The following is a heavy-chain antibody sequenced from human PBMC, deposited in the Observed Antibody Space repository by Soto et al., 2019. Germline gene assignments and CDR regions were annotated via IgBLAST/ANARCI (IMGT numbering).Heavy chain of an antibody. CDR2: IYYSGST. V-gene: IGHV4-30-4*01. J-gene: IGHJ4*02. Sequence: QVQLQESGPGLVKPSQTLSLTCTVSGGSISSGDYYWSWIRQPPGKGLEWIGYIYYSGSTYYNPSLKRRVTLSVDTSKHQFSLKLSSVTAADTAVYYCAREGRVDIVATNFDYWGQGTLVTVSS. CDR3: AREGRVDIVATNFDY. CDR1: GGSISSGDYY. D-gene: IGHD5-12*01.